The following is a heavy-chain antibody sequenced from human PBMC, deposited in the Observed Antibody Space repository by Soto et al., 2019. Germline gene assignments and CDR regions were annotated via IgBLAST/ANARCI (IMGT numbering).Heavy chain of an antibody. CDR1: GGSISSSSYY. D-gene: IGHD3-3*01. Sequence: QLQLQESGPGLVKPSETLSLTCTVSGGSISSSSYYWGWIRQPPGKGLEWIGSIYYSGSTYYNPSLKSRVTISVDTSKNQFSLKLCSVTAADTAVYYCARRRLEWLFPNWFDPWGQGTLVTVSS. V-gene: IGHV4-39*01. CDR3: ARRRLEWLFPNWFDP. J-gene: IGHJ5*02. CDR2: IYYSGST.